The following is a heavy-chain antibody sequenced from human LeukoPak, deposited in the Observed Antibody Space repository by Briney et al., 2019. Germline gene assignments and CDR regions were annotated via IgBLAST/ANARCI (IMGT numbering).Heavy chain of an antibody. CDR1: GGSISSGSYY. CDR3: AGNYYGSGSYYSEDRY. Sequence: SETLSLTCTVSGGSISSGSYYRSWIRQPPGKGLEWIGRIYTSGSTNYNPSLKSRVTISVDTSKKQFSLKLSSVTAADTAVYYCAGNYYGSGSYYSEDRYWGQGTLVTVSS. J-gene: IGHJ4*02. V-gene: IGHV4-61*02. D-gene: IGHD3-10*01. CDR2: IYTSGST.